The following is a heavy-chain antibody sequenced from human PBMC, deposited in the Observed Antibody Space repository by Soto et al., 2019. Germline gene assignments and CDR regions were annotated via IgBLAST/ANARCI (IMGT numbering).Heavy chain of an antibody. CDR3: ARDLWGYCGTDCYPLDV. V-gene: IGHV4-59*11. Sequence: ETLSLTYSDCGSPMSGRSWSSMRQSPGKGLEWIGYMYNTGSTVYNPSFKSRVTISVDTSKNQFSLKLNSVTAADTAVYYCARDLWGYCGTDCYPLDVWGQGTTVS. CDR2: MYNTGST. CDR1: GSPMSGRS. J-gene: IGHJ6*02. D-gene: IGHD2-21*02.